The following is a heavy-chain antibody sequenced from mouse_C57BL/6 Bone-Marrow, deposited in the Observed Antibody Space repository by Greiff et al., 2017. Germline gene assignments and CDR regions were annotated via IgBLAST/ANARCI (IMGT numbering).Heavy chain of an antibody. CDR3: ARERDYAFFDY. V-gene: IGHV3-5*01. J-gene: IGHJ2*01. CDR1: GISITTGNYR. D-gene: IGHD2-4*01. CDR2: IYYSGTI. Sequence: VQLQQSGPGLVKPSQTVFLTCTVTGISITTGNYRWSWIRQFPGNKLEWIGYIYYSGTITYNPSLTSRTTITRDTPKNQFCLEMNSLTAEDTATYYCARERDYAFFDYWGQGTTLTVSS.